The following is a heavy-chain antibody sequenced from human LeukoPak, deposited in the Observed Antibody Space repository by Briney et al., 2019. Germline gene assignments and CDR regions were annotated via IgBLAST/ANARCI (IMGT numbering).Heavy chain of an antibody. CDR1: GYTFTSYD. J-gene: IGHJ4*02. V-gene: IGHV1-8*01. CDR3: AAGTTGTTLADY. D-gene: IGHD1-1*01. Sequence: ASVKVSCTASGYTFTSYDINWVRQATGQGLEWMGWMSPNSGNTGYAQKFQGRVTMTRNTSISTAYMELSSLRSEDTAVYYCAAGTTGTTLADYWGQGTLVTVSS. CDR2: MSPNSGNT.